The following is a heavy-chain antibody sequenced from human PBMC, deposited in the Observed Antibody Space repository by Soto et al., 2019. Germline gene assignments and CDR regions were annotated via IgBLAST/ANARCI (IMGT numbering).Heavy chain of an antibody. CDR3: ARDKDSSGWTEDWFDP. Sequence: ASVKVSCKASGYTFTSYGISWVRQAPGQGLEWMGWISAYNGNTNYAQKLQGRVTMTTDTSTSTAYMELRSLRSDDTAVYYCARDKDSSGWTEDWFDPWGQGTLVTVSS. J-gene: IGHJ5*02. CDR1: GYTFTSYG. D-gene: IGHD6-19*01. CDR2: ISAYNGNT. V-gene: IGHV1-18*01.